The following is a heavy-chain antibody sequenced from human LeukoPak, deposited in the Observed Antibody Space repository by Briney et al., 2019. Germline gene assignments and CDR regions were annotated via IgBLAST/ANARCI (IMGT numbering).Heavy chain of an antibody. CDR2: ISGSGDYT. J-gene: IGHJ4*02. Sequence: GGSLRLSCGASGFTFSSHGMSWVRQAPGKGLEWVSTISGSGDYTYYADSVKGRFTISRDNSKNTLYLQMNSLRVEDTAVYYCAKVTYGSGTYGAFDSWGQGTLVTVSS. CDR3: AKVTYGSGTYGAFDS. CDR1: GFTFSSHG. D-gene: IGHD3-10*01. V-gene: IGHV3-23*01.